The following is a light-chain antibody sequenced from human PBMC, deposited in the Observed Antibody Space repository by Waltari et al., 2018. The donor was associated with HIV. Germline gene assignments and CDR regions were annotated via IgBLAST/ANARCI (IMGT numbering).Light chain of an antibody. Sequence: SVLTQLPSACGTPGQGITISCSGSDSNIGPNYVYWYQQIPCTTPKLLIYRNNQRPSGVPDRFSGSKSGASASLAISGLRSEDEADYYCATWDDSLSGWVFGGGTKLTVL. CDR3: ATWDDSLSGWV. V-gene: IGLV1-47*01. CDR1: DSNIGPNY. J-gene: IGLJ3*02. CDR2: RNN.